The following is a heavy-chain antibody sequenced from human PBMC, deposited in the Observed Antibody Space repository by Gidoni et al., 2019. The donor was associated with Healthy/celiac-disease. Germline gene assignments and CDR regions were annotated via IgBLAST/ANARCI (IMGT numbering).Heavy chain of an antibody. CDR3: AASPLPATALDAFNV. Sequence: EVQLLASGGGLVQPGGSLRLSCAASGFPFRIYAMSWVRQAPGKGLEWVSTMSGSGGSTYYADSVKGRFTISRDNSKNTLYLQMNSLRAEDTAVYYCAASPLPATALDAFNVWGQGTMVTVSS. D-gene: IGHD2-2*01. CDR2: MSGSGGST. J-gene: IGHJ3*01. V-gene: IGHV3-23*01. CDR1: GFPFRIYA.